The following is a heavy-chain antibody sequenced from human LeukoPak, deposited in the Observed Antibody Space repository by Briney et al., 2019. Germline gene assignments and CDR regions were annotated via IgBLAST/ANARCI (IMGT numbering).Heavy chain of an antibody. V-gene: IGHV3-48*03. CDR1: GFTFSTYE. CDR3: AREGQDLFDY. J-gene: IGHJ4*02. Sequence: GGSLRLSCVVSGFTFSTYEMNWVRQAPEKGLEWVSYISSSGNTIFYADSVRGRFTISRDNAKNSLYLQMNSLRAEDTAVYYCAREGQDLFDYWGQGTLVTVSS. CDR2: ISSSGNTI. D-gene: IGHD2-15*01.